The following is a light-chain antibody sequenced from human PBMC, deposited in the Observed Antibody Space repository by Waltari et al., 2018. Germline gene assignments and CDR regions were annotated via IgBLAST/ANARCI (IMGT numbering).Light chain of an antibody. CDR3: MQALQTPLT. V-gene: IGKV2-28*01. CDR2: LSS. CDR1: QSLLHSNGYNY. J-gene: IGKJ4*01. Sequence: DIVMPQSPLSLPVTPGEPASISFRSSQSLLHSNGYNYLDWYLQKTGQSPQVLIYLSSSRASGVPDRFSGSGSGTDFTLNISRVEAEDVGVYYCMQALQTPLTFGGGTKVEIK.